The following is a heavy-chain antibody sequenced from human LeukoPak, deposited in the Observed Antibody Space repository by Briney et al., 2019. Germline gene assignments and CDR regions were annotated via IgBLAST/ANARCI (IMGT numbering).Heavy chain of an antibody. CDR1: GFTFSSYG. J-gene: IGHJ4*02. CDR3: AKIPESSSSVSDY. V-gene: IGHV3-30*02. CDR2: IRYDGSNI. D-gene: IGHD6-6*01. Sequence: PGGSLRLSCAASGFTFSSYGMHWVRQAPGKGLEWVAFIRYDGSNIYYADSVKGRFTISRDNSKNTLYLQMNSLRAEDTAVYYCAKIPESSSSVSDYWGQGTLVTVSS.